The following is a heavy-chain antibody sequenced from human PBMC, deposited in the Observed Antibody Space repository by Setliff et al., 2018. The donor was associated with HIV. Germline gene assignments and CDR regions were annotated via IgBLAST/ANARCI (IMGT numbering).Heavy chain of an antibody. Sequence: SETLSLTCTVSGGSISSGDYYWSWIRQPPGKGLEWIGYIYYSGSTYYNPSLKSRVTISVDTSKNQFSLKLSSLTAADTAVYYCARVQRSGRYYRPSYFDYWGQGTLLTVSS. V-gene: IGHV4-30-4*08. CDR3: ARVQRSGRYYRPSYFDY. CDR2: IYYSGST. CDR1: GGSISSGDYY. J-gene: IGHJ4*02. D-gene: IGHD3-10*01.